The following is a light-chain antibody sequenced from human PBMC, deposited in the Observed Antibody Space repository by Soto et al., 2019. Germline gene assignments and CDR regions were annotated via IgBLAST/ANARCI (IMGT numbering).Light chain of an antibody. CDR2: GAS. Sequence: EIVMTQSPAALAVSPGERATLSCRASQSVGSNLAWYQQKPGQAPRLLIYGASVRTAGIPARFSGSGSGTEFTLTISSLQSEDFAVYYCQQYHSWPPLTFGGGSKVEIK. V-gene: IGKV3-15*01. J-gene: IGKJ4*01. CDR1: QSVGSN. CDR3: QQYHSWPPLT.